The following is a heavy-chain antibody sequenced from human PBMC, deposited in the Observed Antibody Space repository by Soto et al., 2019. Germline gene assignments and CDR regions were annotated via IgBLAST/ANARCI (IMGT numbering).Heavy chain of an antibody. J-gene: IGHJ3*02. Sequence: PGGSLKLSCAASGFHFDDYAMHWVRQAPGKGLEWVSGISWNSGSIGYADSVKGRFTISRGNAKNSLYLQMNSLRAEDTALYYCAKDMAVAGTGGAFDIGGQGTMVTV. CDR3: AKDMAVAGTGGAFDI. D-gene: IGHD6-19*01. CDR1: GFHFDDYA. V-gene: IGHV3-9*01. CDR2: ISWNSGSI.